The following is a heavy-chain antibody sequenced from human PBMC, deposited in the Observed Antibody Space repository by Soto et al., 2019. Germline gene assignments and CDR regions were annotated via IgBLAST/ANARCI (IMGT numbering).Heavy chain of an antibody. CDR2: IYQSGST. D-gene: IGHD4-4*01. CDR3: DRGMTTVTTLDY. Sequence: QLQLQESGSGLVKPSQTLSLTCAVSGGSISSGGYSCSWIRQPPGKGLEWIGYIYQSGSTYYHPSLKSRVTISVDRSKNQFSLQLSSVTAADTAVYYCDRGMTTVTTLDYWGQGSLVTVSS. V-gene: IGHV4-30-2*01. J-gene: IGHJ4*02. CDR1: GGSISSGGYS.